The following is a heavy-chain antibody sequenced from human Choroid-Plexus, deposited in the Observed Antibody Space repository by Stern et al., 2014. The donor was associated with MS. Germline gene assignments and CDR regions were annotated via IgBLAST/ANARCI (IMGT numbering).Heavy chain of an antibody. D-gene: IGHD3-3*01. CDR3: ARDQRGITIFGVVTDYYYLGMDV. CDR2: INPNTGGE. CDR1: GYIFTGYY. Sequence: VQLLESGAEVKKPGASVKVSCKTSGYIFTGYYIHWVRQAPGQGLEWMAWINPNTGGEKDAQEFHGRGTLSRDTSISTAYVELSSLTSDDTAVYYCARDQRGITIFGVVTDYYYLGMDVWGQGTTVTVSS. V-gene: IGHV1-2*02. J-gene: IGHJ6*02.